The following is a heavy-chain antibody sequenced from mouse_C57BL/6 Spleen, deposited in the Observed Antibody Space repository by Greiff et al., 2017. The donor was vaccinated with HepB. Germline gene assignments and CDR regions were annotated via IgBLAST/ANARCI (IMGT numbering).Heavy chain of an antibody. J-gene: IGHJ1*03. D-gene: IGHD2-1*01. Sequence: VQLQQPGAELVKPGASVKLSCKASGYTFTSYWMHWVKQRPGQGLEWIGMIHPNSGSTNYNEKFKSKATLTVDKSSSTAYMQLSSLTSADSAVYYCAYYGNYWYFDVWGTGTTVTVSS. CDR1: GYTFTSYW. V-gene: IGHV1-64*01. CDR3: AYYGNYWYFDV. CDR2: IHPNSGST.